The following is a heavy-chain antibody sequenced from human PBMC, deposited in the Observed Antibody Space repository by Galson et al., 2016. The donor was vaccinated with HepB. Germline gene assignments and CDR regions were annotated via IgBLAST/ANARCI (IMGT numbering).Heavy chain of an antibody. CDR2: LIPIFGTT. D-gene: IGHD6-13*01. V-gene: IGHV1-69*13. Sequence: SVKVSCKASGGTFSSFPISWVRQAPGQGLEWLGGLIPIFGTTNYAQKFQGRVTITADESTNTAYMDLSSLRLEDTAVYYCASPSLFYSSTWFYYLDYWGQGTLVTVSS. CDR1: GGTFSSFP. J-gene: IGHJ4*02. CDR3: ASPSLFYSSTWFYYLDY.